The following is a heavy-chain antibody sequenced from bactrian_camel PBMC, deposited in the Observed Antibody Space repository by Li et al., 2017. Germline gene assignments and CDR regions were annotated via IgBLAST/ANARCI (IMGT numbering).Heavy chain of an antibody. CDR1: GYTYNSRC. D-gene: IGHD7*01. Sequence: HVQLVESGGGSVQAGGSLRLSCSGSGYTYNSRCVAWFRQAPGKEREGVAAVDERFRRTYASSVKGRFTISHDRSTYTLYLQMNNLKPDDTAMYFCAARAT. V-gene: IGHV3S26*01. CDR2: VDERFRR.